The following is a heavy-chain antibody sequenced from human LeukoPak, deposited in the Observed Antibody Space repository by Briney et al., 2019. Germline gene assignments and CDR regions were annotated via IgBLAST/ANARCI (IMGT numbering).Heavy chain of an antibody. CDR2: IYYSGST. D-gene: IGHD3-10*01. J-gene: IGHJ4*02. CDR1: GGSISSYY. V-gene: IGHV4-59*08. Sequence: SETLSLTCTVSGGSISSYYWSWIRQPPGKGLEWIGYIYYSGSTNYNPSLKSRVTISVDTSKNQFSLRLSSVTAADTAVYYCARARYYYGSGSPREYYFDYWGQGTLVTVSS. CDR3: ARARYYYGSGSPREYYFDY.